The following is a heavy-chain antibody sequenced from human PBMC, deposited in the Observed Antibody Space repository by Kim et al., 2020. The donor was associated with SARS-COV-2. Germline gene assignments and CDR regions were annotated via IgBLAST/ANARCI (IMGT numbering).Heavy chain of an antibody. D-gene: IGHD5-12*01. V-gene: IGHV1-69*13. CDR1: GDTFSS. CDR2: IIPIFGTS. CDR3: ERMSGYDYYYFDY. J-gene: IGHJ4*02. Sequence: SVKVSCKGSGDTFSSWVRQAPGQGLEWMGGIIPIFGTSTYAQKFQGRVTSTADESTNTVYLEVSRLRSEDTAVYYCERMSGYDYYYFDYWGQGTLVTVSS.